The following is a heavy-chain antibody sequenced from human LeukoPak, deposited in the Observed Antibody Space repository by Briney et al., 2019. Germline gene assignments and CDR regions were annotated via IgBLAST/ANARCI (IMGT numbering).Heavy chain of an antibody. J-gene: IGHJ4*02. CDR2: IYGGVNT. D-gene: IGHD1-1*01. CDR1: GFTVSSNY. Sequence: GGSLRLSCAASGFTVSSNYMSWVRQAPGKGLEWVSVIYGGVNTVYADSVQGRFTISRDNSENTLFLEMNSLRAEDTAVYYCAKSPKTGFLFDYWGKGTLVTVSS. CDR3: AKSPKTGFLFDY. V-gene: IGHV3-66*01.